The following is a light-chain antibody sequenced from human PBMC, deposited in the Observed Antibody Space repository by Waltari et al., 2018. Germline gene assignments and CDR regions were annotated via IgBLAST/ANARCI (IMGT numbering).Light chain of an antibody. J-gene: IGKJ2*01. CDR3: QQYYSTPYT. CDR1: QSVLSSSNHKNY. Sequence: DIVMTQSPDSLAVSLGERATINCRSGQSVLSSSNHKNYLAWYQQKLGQPPKLLIYWASTRESGVPDRCNGSGSGTDFTLTISSLQAEDVAVYYCQQYYSTPYTFGQGTKLEIK. CDR2: WAS. V-gene: IGKV4-1*01.